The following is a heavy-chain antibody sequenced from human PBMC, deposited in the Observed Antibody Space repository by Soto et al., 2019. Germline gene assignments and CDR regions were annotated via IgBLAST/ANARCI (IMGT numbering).Heavy chain of an antibody. Sequence: QVQLVESGGGVVQPGRSLRLSCAASGFTFSSYGMHWVRQAPGKGLEWVAVIWYDGSNKYYADSVKGRFTISRDNSKTTVDLQRNSLRAEDTAVYYCASVPGYCGSTGCYFDYWGRGTLVTVSS. J-gene: IGHJ4*02. CDR2: IWYDGSNK. CDR3: ASVPGYCGSTGCYFDY. CDR1: GFTFSSYG. V-gene: IGHV3-33*01. D-gene: IGHD2-2*03.